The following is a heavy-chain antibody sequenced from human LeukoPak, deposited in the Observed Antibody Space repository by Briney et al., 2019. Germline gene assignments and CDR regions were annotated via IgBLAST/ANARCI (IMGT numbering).Heavy chain of an antibody. V-gene: IGHV3-13*01. J-gene: IGHJ6*02. CDR1: GFTFSSYD. CDR3: ARDWGAYRMDV. CDR2: IGTAGDT. Sequence: QTGGSLRLSCAASGFTFSSYDMHWVRQATGKGLEWVSAIGTAGDTYYPGSVKGRFTISRENAKNSLYLQMNSLRAGDTAVYYCARDWGAYRMDVWGQGTTVTVSS. D-gene: IGHD3-16*01.